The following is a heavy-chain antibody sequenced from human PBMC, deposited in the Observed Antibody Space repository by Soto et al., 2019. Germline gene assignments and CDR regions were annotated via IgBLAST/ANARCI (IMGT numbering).Heavy chain of an antibody. D-gene: IGHD2-2*01. V-gene: IGHV1-69*06. CDR2: IMPMFGTA. CDR1: GGTFSSHA. CDR3: ARRYCSSTSCPSNYYAMDV. Sequence: ASVKVSCKASGGTFSSHAISWVRQAPGQGLEWMGGIMPMFGTANYAQKFQGRVTITADKSTNTAYMELSSLTSEDTAMYYCARRYCSSTSCPSNYYAMDVWGQGTTVTVSS. J-gene: IGHJ6*02.